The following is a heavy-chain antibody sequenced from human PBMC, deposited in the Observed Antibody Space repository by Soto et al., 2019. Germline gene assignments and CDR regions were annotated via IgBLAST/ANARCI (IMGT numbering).Heavy chain of an antibody. CDR3: ASWTYNSGWYLDS. CDR2: IKQDGSEK. V-gene: IGHV3-7*03. J-gene: IGHJ4*02. Sequence: EVQLVESGGGLVQPGGSLRLSCAASGFSFSGHWMGWVRQASGKGLEWVANIKQDGSEKYYADSVKGRFTISRDNAKNSLYLQMDSLRAEDTAVYYCASWTYNSGWYLDSWGQGTLVTVSS. CDR1: GFSFSGHW. D-gene: IGHD6-19*01.